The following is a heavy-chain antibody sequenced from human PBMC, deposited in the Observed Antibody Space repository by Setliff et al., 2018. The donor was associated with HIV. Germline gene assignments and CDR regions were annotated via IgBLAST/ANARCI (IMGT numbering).Heavy chain of an antibody. CDR3: ATNREMATINYYYYYMDV. D-gene: IGHD5-12*01. Sequence: GASVKVSCKAAGGTPRRYGISWVRQAPGQGLEWMGGHIPMFGTARYAQNFQGRVTITADESTSTAYMELSSLRSEDTAVYYCATNREMATINYYYYYMDVWAKGTTVTVSS. CDR1: GGTPRRYG. V-gene: IGHV1-69*13. J-gene: IGHJ6*03. CDR2: HIPMFGTA.